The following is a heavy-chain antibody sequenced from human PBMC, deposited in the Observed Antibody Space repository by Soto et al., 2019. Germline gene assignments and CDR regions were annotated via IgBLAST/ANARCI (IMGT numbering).Heavy chain of an antibody. CDR3: AKDRGRITGTRPPSFDY. D-gene: IGHD1-7*01. Sequence: GGSLRLSCAASGFTFSSYAMSWVRQAPGKGLEWVSAISGSGGSTYYADSVKGRFTISRDNSKNTLYLQMNSLRAEDTAVYYCAKDRGRITGTRPPSFDYWGQGTLVTVSS. J-gene: IGHJ4*02. V-gene: IGHV3-23*01. CDR1: GFTFSSYA. CDR2: ISGSGGST.